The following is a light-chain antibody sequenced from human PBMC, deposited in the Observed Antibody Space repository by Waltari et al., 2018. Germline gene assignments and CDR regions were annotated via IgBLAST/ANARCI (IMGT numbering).Light chain of an antibody. CDR1: RYNTGITT. Sequence: QSVLTQPPPASGTPGRRATISCSGSRYNTGITTLYWYQHLPGMAPKLLIYRNDQRPSGVPDRFSGSKSGTSASLAISGLRSEDEADYYCASWDDSLSGWVFGGGTKLTAL. J-gene: IGLJ3*02. CDR3: ASWDDSLSGWV. V-gene: IGLV1-47*01. CDR2: RND.